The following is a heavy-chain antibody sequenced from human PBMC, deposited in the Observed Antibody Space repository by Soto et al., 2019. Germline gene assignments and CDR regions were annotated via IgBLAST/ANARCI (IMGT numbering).Heavy chain of an antibody. CDR3: ARRLGYSSGWYDY. V-gene: IGHV4-39*01. J-gene: IGHJ4*02. Sequence: SETLSLTCTVSGGSISSSSYYWGWIRQPPGKGLEWIGSIYYSGSTYYNPSLKSRVTISVDTSKNQFSLKLSSVTAADTAVYYCARRLGYSSGWYDYWGQGTLVTVSS. D-gene: IGHD6-19*01. CDR1: GGSISSSSYY. CDR2: IYYSGST.